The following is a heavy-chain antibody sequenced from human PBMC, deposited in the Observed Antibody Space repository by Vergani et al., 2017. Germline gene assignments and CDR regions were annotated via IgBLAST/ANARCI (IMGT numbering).Heavy chain of an antibody. D-gene: IGHD3-3*01. V-gene: IGHV1-3*01. Sequence: QVQLMQSGAEVKKPGASVKVSCKASGYTFTSYAMHWVRQAPGQRLEWMGWVNAGNGNTKYSQKFQGRVTITRDTSASTAYMELSSLRPEDTAVYYCARTYYDFWSGYKFDYWGQGTLVTVSS. J-gene: IGHJ4*02. CDR3: ARTYYDFWSGYKFDY. CDR1: GYTFTSYA. CDR2: VNAGNGNT.